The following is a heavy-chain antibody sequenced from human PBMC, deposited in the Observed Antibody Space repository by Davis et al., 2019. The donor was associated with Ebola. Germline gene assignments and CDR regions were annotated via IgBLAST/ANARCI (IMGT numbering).Heavy chain of an antibody. CDR2: ISYDGGEK. CDR1: GFSFSSYG. CDR3: AKFTLA. Sequence: GESLKISCAASGFSFSSYGMHWVRQAPGKGLEWVAIISYDGGEKNYAESVKGRFTISRDNSKNTLYLQMNSLRAEDTAVYYCAKFTLAWGQGTLVTVSS. V-gene: IGHV3-30*18. J-gene: IGHJ5*02.